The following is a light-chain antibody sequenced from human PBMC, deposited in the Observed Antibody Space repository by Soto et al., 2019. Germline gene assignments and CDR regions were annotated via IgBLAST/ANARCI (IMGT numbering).Light chain of an antibody. CDR3: QQYNNWPLT. Sequence: ELVMTQSPATLSVSPGERATLSCRASQSVSSNLAWYQQKPGQTPRLLIYGASTRATGIPVRFSASGSGTEFTLTISSLQSEDFAVYYCQQYNNWPLTFGGGTKVEIK. CDR1: QSVSSN. J-gene: IGKJ4*01. V-gene: IGKV3-15*01. CDR2: GAS.